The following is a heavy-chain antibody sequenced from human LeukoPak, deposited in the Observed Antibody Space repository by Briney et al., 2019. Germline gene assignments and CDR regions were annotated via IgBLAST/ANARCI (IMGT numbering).Heavy chain of an antibody. CDR2: IYYTGTT. V-gene: IGHV4-59*11. CDR1: GGSLSTHY. CDR3: ARASGGYFNNWFDP. D-gene: IGHD3-22*01. Sequence: SETLSLICTVSGGSLSTHYWSWIRQPPGKGLEWMGHIYYTGTTSYNPSLKSRVTMSVDTSKNQFSLRLSSVTAADTAVYYCARASGGYFNNWFDPWGQGTLVTVSS. J-gene: IGHJ5*02.